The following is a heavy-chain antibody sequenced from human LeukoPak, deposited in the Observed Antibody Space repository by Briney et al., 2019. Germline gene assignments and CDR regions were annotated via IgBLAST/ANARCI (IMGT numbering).Heavy chain of an antibody. J-gene: IGHJ6*03. D-gene: IGHD1-26*01. Sequence: SVKVSCKASGSTFPRSTIQWVRQARGRRLEWIGWIVVGSGNTYYAQKFQERVTLTRDMSTSTAYMELSSLGSDDTAVYYCATEKYTTPYYYFYMDVWGKGTTVTVSS. CDR2: IVVGSGNT. CDR3: ATEKYTTPYYYFYMDV. V-gene: IGHV1-58*02. CDR1: GSTFPRST.